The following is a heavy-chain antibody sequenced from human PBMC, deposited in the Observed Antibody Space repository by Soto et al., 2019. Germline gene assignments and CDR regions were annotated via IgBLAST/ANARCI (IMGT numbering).Heavy chain of an antibody. J-gene: IGHJ2*01. CDR3: ARESHDILTGPPWVWYFDL. V-gene: IGHV4-34*01. CDR2: INDRGSI. Sequence: QVQLQQWGAGPLRPLETLSLTCGVSGGSFSGYYWAWIRQSPGKGLEWIGEINDRGSINYNTSLNSRVSISVDTSKNHYSRNLRSVTAADTVVYYCARESHDILTGPPWVWYFDLWGRGTRVTVSS. CDR1: GGSFSGYY. D-gene: IGHD3-9*01.